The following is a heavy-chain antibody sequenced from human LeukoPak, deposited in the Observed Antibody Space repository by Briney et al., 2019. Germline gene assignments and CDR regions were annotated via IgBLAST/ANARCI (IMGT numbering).Heavy chain of an antibody. D-gene: IGHD5-12*01. CDR3: ARRGWLINFDH. CDR2: ISGSGDNT. J-gene: IGHJ4*02. CDR1: GHTFKYYA. Sequence: GGSLRLSCAASGHTFKYYAMMWVRQAPGKGLEWVSIISGSGDNTHYADSVEGRFTIYRDNSKNTLYLQMKPLRAEDTAIYYCARRGWLINFDHWGQGTLVTVSS. V-gene: IGHV3-23*01.